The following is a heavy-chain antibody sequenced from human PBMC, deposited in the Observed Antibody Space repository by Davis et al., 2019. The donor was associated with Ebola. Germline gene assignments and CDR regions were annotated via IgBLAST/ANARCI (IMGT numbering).Heavy chain of an antibody. Sequence: ASVKVSCKSSGYTFTSYGLVWVRQAPGLGLEWMGWISGFNTNTNFAQKFQGRVTVSKDTSTNTAYMDLRSLTSDETAIYYCARAPNYDVLTGTSSYYIDCWGQGTLVTVSS. CDR1: GYTFTSYG. CDR3: ARAPNYDVLTGTSSYYIDC. CDR2: ISGFNTNT. J-gene: IGHJ4*02. D-gene: IGHD3-9*01. V-gene: IGHV1-18*04.